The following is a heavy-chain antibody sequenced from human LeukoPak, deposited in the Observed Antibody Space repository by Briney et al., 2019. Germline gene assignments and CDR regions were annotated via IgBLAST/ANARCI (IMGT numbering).Heavy chain of an antibody. V-gene: IGHV3-66*01. J-gene: IGHJ4*02. CDR3: ASPGETPFDC. CDR2: IFGGGST. Sequence: PGGSLRLSCAASGFTVSSNYMSWVRQAPGKGLEWVSVIFGGGSTNYADSVEGRFTISRDGSKNTLYLQMNSLRAEDTAVYYCASPGETPFDCWGQGTLVTVSS. CDR1: GFTVSSNY. D-gene: IGHD2-21*01.